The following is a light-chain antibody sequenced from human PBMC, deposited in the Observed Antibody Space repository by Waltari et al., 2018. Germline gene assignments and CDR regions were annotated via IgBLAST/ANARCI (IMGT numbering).Light chain of an antibody. V-gene: IGKV4-1*01. CDR1: QSVLYSSNNKNY. CDR3: HQYYITPWT. Sequence: DIVMTQSPDSLAVSLGERATINCKSSQSVLYSSNNKNYLAWYQQKPGQPPKLLISSASTRESGVPDRFSGGGSGTDFTLTISSLQAEDVAVYYCHQYYITPWTFGQGTKVEIK. J-gene: IGKJ1*01. CDR2: SAS.